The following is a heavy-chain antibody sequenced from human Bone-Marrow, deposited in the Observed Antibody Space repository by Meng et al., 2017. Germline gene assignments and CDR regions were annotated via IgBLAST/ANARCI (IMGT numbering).Heavy chain of an antibody. D-gene: IGHD2-21*02. J-gene: IGHJ2*01. CDR2: IIPILGIA. V-gene: IGHV1-69*02. Sequence: QVQLVQSGAEVKKPGSSVKVSCKASGGTFSSYTISWVRQAPGQGLEWMGRIIPILGIANYAQKFQGRVTITADKSTSTAYMELSSLRSEDTAVYYCARGVPYCGGDCYTWYFDLWGRGTLVTVSS. CDR1: GGTFSSYT. CDR3: ARGVPYCGGDCYTWYFDL.